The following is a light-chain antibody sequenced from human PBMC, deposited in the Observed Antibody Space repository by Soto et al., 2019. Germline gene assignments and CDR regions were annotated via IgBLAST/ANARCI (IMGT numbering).Light chain of an antibody. CDR3: QQSHSTPLT. CDR2: GAS. V-gene: IGKV1-39*01. CDR1: QSISSF. J-gene: IGKJ4*01. Sequence: DIPMTQSPSSLSASVGDRVTITCRASQSISSFLNWYQQKPGKAPQVLSSGASSLQSGVPLRFSGSGSGTDFTLTISSLQSEDFASYYCQQSHSTPLTVGGGTKVEIK.